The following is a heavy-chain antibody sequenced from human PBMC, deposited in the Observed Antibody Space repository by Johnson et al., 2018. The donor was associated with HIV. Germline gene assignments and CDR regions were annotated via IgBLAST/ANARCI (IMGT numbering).Heavy chain of an antibody. CDR3: AKGGYSGCSVCALDI. CDR2: ISYDGSHK. Sequence: QMLLVESGGGVVQPGRSLRLSCAASGFTFSSYGMHWVRQAPGKGLEWVAVISYDGSHKYYGDSVKGRFTISRDSSKNTVYLQMNSLTTEDTAMYYCAKGGYSGCSVCALDIWGQGTMVTVSS. CDR1: GFTFSSYG. J-gene: IGHJ3*02. V-gene: IGHV3-30*18. D-gene: IGHD6-19*01.